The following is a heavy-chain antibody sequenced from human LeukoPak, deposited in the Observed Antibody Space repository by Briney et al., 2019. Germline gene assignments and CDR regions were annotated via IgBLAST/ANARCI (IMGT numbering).Heavy chain of an antibody. CDR3: AQGYSSGWTPFDY. CDR1: GLILRGHA. CDR2: IGDSGEIE. D-gene: IGHD6-19*01. J-gene: IGHJ4*02. V-gene: IGHV3-23*01. Sequence: HSGGSLTLSCEASGLILRGHAMSWVRQAPGKGLEWVSGIGDSGEIERYADSVKGRFTISRDNFRNTVYLEMRSLRPEDTAVYYCAQGYSSGWTPFDYWGQGTQVTVSS.